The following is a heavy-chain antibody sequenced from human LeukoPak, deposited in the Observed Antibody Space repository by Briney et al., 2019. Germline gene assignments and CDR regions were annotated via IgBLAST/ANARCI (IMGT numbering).Heavy chain of an antibody. D-gene: IGHD6-6*01. CDR1: GGTFSSYA. V-gene: IGHV1-69*05. Sequence: ASVKVSCKASGGTFSSYAIIWVRQAPGQGLEWMGGIIPIFSTANYAQKFQGRVTITTDESTSTAYMELSSLRSEDTAVYYCARALYSSSSHSFYYYYYMDVWGKGTTVTVSS. CDR2: IIPIFSTA. J-gene: IGHJ6*03. CDR3: ARALYSSSSHSFYYYYYMDV.